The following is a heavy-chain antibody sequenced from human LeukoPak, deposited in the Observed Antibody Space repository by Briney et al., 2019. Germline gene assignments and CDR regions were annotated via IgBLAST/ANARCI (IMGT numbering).Heavy chain of an antibody. D-gene: IGHD3-9*01. CDR1: GGSISGYY. Sequence: SETLSLTCTVSGGSISGYYWSWVRQSPEKGLESIGFIYSTGSTSYNPSLKSRVTISIDTSKNQFSLKLSSVTAADTAVYYCARISLTGYAPISGYFDYWGQGTLVTVSS. CDR3: ARISLTGYAPISGYFDY. V-gene: IGHV4-59*12. J-gene: IGHJ4*02. CDR2: IYSTGST.